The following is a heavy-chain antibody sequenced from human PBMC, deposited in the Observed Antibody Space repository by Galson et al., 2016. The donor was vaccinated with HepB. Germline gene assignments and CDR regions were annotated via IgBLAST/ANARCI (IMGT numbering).Heavy chain of an antibody. J-gene: IGHJ5*02. CDR2: IHSSGST. CDR3: ARLRGYNRAWWRIDH. Sequence: ETLSLTCTVSGGSINSDYWSWIRQPPGKGLERIGCIHSSGSTKYDPSLKGRVTISIDTSKSESSLRLRSVTAADTAVYYCARLRGYNRAWWRIDHWGRGTLASVSS. D-gene: IGHD6-19*01. CDR1: GGSINSDY. V-gene: IGHV4-4*09.